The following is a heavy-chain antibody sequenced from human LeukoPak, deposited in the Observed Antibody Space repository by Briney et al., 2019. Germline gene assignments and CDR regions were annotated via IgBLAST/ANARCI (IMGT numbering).Heavy chain of an antibody. D-gene: IGHD2-15*01. CDR3: AKAGAAYHNYYYYYMDV. CDR2: ISYDGSNK. V-gene: IGHV3-30*18. J-gene: IGHJ6*03. CDR1: GFTFSSYG. Sequence: GGSLRLSCAASGFTFSSYGMHWVRQAPGKGLEWVAVISYDGSNKYYADSVKGRFTISRDNSKNTLYLQMNSLRAEDTAVYYCAKAGAAYHNYYYYYMDVWGKGTTVTVSS.